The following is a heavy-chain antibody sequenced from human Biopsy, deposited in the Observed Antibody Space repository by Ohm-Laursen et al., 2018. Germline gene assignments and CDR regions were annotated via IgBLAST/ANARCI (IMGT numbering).Heavy chain of an antibody. V-gene: IGHV4-39*01. CDR2: IYHTGIT. CDR1: DGSISNIINY. D-gene: IGHD3-10*01. CDR3: ARHSFGSGRDF. Sequence: GTLSLTCTVTDGSISNIINYWGWIRQPLGKGLEWLGSIYHTGITVYKPSLKSCVTISADTSNNKFSLNLSSLTAADTAVYYCARHSFGSGRDFWGQGTLVTVSS. J-gene: IGHJ4*02.